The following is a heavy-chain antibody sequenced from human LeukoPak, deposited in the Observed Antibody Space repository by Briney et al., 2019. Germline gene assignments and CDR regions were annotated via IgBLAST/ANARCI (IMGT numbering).Heavy chain of an antibody. V-gene: IGHV4-39*01. CDR3: ARQRDTARIGAFDI. J-gene: IGHJ3*02. CDR1: GGSIISNRDY. Sequence: PSETLSLTCTVSGGSIISNRDYWGWIRQPPGKGLEWIASIHYSGATYYNSPLQSRLTISMDMSKNHFSLRVTFVTASDTALYYCARQRDTARIGAFDIWGQGTMAIVSS. CDR2: IHYSGAT. D-gene: IGHD5-18*01.